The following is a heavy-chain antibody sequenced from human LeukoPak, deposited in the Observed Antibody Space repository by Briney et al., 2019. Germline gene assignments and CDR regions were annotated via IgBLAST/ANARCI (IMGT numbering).Heavy chain of an antibody. CDR1: GFTFDDYA. Sequence: PGGSLRLSCAASGFTFDDYAMHWVRQAPGKGLEWVSGISWNSGSIGYADSVKGRFTISRDNAKNFLYLQMNSLRAEDTALYYCAKSLYYYYDSSGYGFDYWGQGTLVTVSS. D-gene: IGHD3-22*01. CDR2: ISWNSGSI. V-gene: IGHV3-9*01. CDR3: AKSLYYYYDSSGYGFDY. J-gene: IGHJ4*02.